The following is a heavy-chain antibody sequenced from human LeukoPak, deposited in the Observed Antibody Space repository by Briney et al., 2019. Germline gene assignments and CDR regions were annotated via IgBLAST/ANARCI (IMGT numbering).Heavy chain of an antibody. D-gene: IGHD6-13*01. CDR2: INRDGSST. CDR3: AAFGIGGSSSWYNYYYYMDV. V-gene: IGHV3-74*01. CDR1: GFTFSSYW. Sequence: PGGSLRLSCAASGFTFSSYWMHWVRQAPGKGLVWVSRINRDGSSTSYADSVKGRFTISRDNAKNTLYLQMNSLRAEDTAVYYCAAFGIGGSSSWYNYYYYMDVWGKGTTVTISS. J-gene: IGHJ6*03.